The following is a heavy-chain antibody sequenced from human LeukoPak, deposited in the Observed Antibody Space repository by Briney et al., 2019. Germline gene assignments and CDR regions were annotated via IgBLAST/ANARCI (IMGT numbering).Heavy chain of an antibody. CDR3: ARGHSYGYGWFYP. J-gene: IGHJ5*02. CDR2: IYSSGST. CDR1: GGSISSYY. D-gene: IGHD5-18*01. Sequence: PSETLSLTCTVSGGSISSYYWSWIRQPPGKGLEWIGYIYSSGSTNYNPSLKSRVTISVDTPNNQFSLKLSSVTAADTAVYYCARGHSYGYGWFYPWGQGTLVTVSS. V-gene: IGHV4-59*01.